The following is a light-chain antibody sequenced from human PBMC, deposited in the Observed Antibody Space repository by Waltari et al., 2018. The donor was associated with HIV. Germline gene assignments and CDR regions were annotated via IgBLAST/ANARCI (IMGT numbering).Light chain of an antibody. V-gene: IGLV7-43*01. CDR1: TGTVTSRYS. CDR3: LVSYGSAWV. CDR2: NTS. Sequence: QTVVTQESSLTVSPRETVSLSCTSSTGTVTSRYSPTWYQQKPGQAPKSLIYNTSYNSAGTPARFSGSLLGGKAALPLSGVRPEDEAECYCLVSYGSAWVFGGGTSLTV. J-gene: IGLJ3*02.